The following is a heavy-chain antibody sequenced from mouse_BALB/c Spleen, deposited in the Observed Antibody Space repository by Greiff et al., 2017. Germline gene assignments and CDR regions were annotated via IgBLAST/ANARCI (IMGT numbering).Heavy chain of an antibody. Sequence: QVQLQQPGAELVRPGASVKLSCKASGYTFTSYWINWVKQRPGQGLEWIGNIYPSDSYTNYNQKFKDKATLTVDKSSSTAYMQLSSPTSEDSAVYYCTREDGNYEGFAYWGQGTLVTVSA. CDR1: GYTFTSYW. CDR3: TREDGNYEGFAY. CDR2: IYPSDSYT. J-gene: IGHJ3*01. D-gene: IGHD2-1*01. V-gene: IGHV1-69*02.